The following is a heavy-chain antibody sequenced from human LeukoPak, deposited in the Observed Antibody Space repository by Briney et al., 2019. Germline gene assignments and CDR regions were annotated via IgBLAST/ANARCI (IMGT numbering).Heavy chain of an antibody. J-gene: IGHJ4*02. V-gene: IGHV1-69*06. D-gene: IGHD3-10*01. CDR3: ARDPADDYYGSGSTGDY. Sequence: SVKVSCKASGGTFSSYAISWVRQAPGQGLEWMGGIIPNFGTANYAQKFQGRVTITADKSTSTAYMELSSLRSEDTAVYYCARDPADDYYGSGSTGDYWGQGTLVTVSS. CDR1: GGTFSSYA. CDR2: IIPNFGTA.